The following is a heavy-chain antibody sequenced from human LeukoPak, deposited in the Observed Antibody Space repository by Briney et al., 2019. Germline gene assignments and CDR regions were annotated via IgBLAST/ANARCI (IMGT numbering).Heavy chain of an antibody. V-gene: IGHV3-48*03. CDR2: ISSTGSSI. CDR3: ARQGGEMTTISNAFDI. D-gene: IGHD5-24*01. Sequence: PGGSLRLSCAASGFTFSSYEMNWVRQAPGKGLEWVSYISSTGSSIYYADSVKGRFTISRENAKNSLSLQMNSLRAEDTAVYYCARQGGEMTTISNAFDIWGQGTLVTVSS. J-gene: IGHJ3*02. CDR1: GFTFSSYE.